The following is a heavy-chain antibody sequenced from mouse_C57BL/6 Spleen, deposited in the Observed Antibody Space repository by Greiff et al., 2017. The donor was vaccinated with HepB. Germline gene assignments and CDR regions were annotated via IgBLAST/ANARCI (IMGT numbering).Heavy chain of an antibody. Sequence: EVNVVESGEGLVKPGGSLKLSCAASGFTFSSYAMSWVRQTPEKRLEWVAYISSGGDYIYYADTVKGRFTISRDNARNTLYLQMSSLKSEDTAMYYCTRDRGLTGTRWYFDVWGTGTTVTVSS. CDR1: GFTFSSYA. CDR3: TRDRGLTGTRWYFDV. D-gene: IGHD4-1*01. V-gene: IGHV5-9-1*02. CDR2: ISSGGDYI. J-gene: IGHJ1*03.